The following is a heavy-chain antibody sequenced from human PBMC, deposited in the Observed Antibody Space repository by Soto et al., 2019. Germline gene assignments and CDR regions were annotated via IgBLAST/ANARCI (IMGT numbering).Heavy chain of an antibody. Sequence: GGSLRLSCAASGFTFSSYGMHWVRQAPGKGLEWVAVIWYDGSNKYYADSVKGRFTISRDNSKNTLYLQMNSLRAEDTAVYYCARDKRDTAMVTGVLSYWGQGTLVTVSS. V-gene: IGHV3-33*01. J-gene: IGHJ4*02. CDR1: GFTFSSYG. CDR2: IWYDGSNK. CDR3: ARDKRDTAMVTGVLSY. D-gene: IGHD5-18*01.